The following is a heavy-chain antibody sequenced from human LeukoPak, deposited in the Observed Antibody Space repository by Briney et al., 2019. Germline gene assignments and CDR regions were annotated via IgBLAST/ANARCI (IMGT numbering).Heavy chain of an antibody. J-gene: IGHJ4*02. V-gene: IGHV3-73*01. Sequence: PGGSLRLSCAASGFTFSGSAMHWVRQASGKGLEWVGRIRSKANSYATAYAASVKGRFTISRDDSKNTAYLQMNSLKTEDTAVYYCTRPTRITMVRGDGESVEVWGQGTLVTVSS. CDR3: TRPTRITMVRGDGESVEV. CDR2: IRSKANSYAT. D-gene: IGHD3-10*01. CDR1: GFTFSGSA.